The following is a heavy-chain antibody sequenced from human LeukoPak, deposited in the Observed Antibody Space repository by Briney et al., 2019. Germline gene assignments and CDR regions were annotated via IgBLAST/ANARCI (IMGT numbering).Heavy chain of an antibody. V-gene: IGHV4-38-2*02. CDR2: IYHSGST. D-gene: IGHD6-13*01. CDR3: ARAARDGEFWYDY. J-gene: IGHJ4*02. Sequence: SETLSLTCTVSGYSISSGYYWGWIRQPPGKGLEWIGSIYHSGSTYYNPSLKSRVTISVDTSKNQFSLKLSSVTAADTAVYYCARAARDGEFWYDYWGQGTLVTVSS. CDR1: GYSISSGYY.